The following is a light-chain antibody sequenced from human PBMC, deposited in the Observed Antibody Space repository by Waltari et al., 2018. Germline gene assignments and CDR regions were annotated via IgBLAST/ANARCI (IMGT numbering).Light chain of an antibody. J-gene: IGLJ1*01. CDR3: QSHDSSHYV. Sequence: QSVLTQPPSVSGAPGQRVTISCTGSSSTIGAGYDLHWYQQLPGTAPKLLIYANTNRPSGVPDRFSGSKSGTSASLAITGLQAEDEADYYCQSHDSSHYVFGTGTKVTVL. V-gene: IGLV1-40*01. CDR2: ANT. CDR1: SSTIGAGYD.